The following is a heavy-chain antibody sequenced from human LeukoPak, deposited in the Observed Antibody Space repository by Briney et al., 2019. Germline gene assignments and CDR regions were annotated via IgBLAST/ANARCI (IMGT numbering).Heavy chain of an antibody. CDR1: GFTFSSHE. V-gene: IGHV3-48*03. Sequence: GGSLRLSCAASGFTFSSHEMNWVRQPPGKGLEWVSYISSGGSTIYYADSVKGRFAVSRDNAKNSLYLQMNSLRAEDTALYYCARDVWFDPWGQGTLVTVSS. J-gene: IGHJ5*02. CDR2: ISSGGSTI. CDR3: ARDVWFDP.